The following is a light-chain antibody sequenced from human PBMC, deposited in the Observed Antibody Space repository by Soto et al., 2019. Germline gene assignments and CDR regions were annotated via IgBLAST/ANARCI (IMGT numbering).Light chain of an antibody. J-gene: IGKJ5*01. Sequence: EIVFTQSPGTLSLSPGERATLSCRASQSVSSSYLAWYQQKPGQAPRLFIYGASSRANGIPDRFSGSGSGTDLTLTISRLEPEDFAVYYCQQYGSSPTITFGQGTRLEIK. CDR1: QSVSSSY. CDR2: GAS. V-gene: IGKV3-20*01. CDR3: QQYGSSPTIT.